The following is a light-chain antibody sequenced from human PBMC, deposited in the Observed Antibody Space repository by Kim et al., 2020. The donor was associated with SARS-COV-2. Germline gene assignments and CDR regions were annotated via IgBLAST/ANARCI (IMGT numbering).Light chain of an antibody. CDR3: NSRDSSGNHWV. CDR1: SLRSYY. Sequence: SSELTQDPAVSVALGHTVRITCQGDSLRSYYASWYQQKPGQAPVLVIYGKNNRPSGIPDRFSGSSSGNTASLTITGAQAEDEADYYSNSRDSSGNHWVFG. CDR2: GKN. V-gene: IGLV3-19*01. J-gene: IGLJ3*02.